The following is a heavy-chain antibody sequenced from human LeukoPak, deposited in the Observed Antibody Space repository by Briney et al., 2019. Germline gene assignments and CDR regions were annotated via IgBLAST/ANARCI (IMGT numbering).Heavy chain of an antibody. D-gene: IGHD2-21*02. CDR1: GLTTADYG. CDR3: ARDLSATWYSLGY. J-gene: IGHJ4*02. Sequence: GGSLRLSCAASGLTTADYGMSWVRQAPGTGLEWVSGMDWSGEATQYADSVEGRFTISRDNAANAPYLQMNSLTAEDTALYYCARDLSATWYSLGYWGRGTLVTVSS. V-gene: IGHV3-20*04. CDR2: MDWSGEAT.